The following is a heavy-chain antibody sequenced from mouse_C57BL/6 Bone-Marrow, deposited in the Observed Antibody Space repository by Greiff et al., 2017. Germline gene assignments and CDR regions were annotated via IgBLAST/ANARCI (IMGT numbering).Heavy chain of an antibody. CDR3: TTGYGSYYYAMDY. Sequence: EVQLQQSGAELVRPGASVKLSCTASGFNIKDDYMHWVKQRPEQGLEWIGWIDPENGDTEYASKFQGKATITADPSSNTAYLQLSSLTSEDTAVYYCTTGYGSYYYAMDYWGQGTSVTVSS. CDR2: IDPENGDT. V-gene: IGHV14-4*01. J-gene: IGHJ4*01. D-gene: IGHD1-1*01. CDR1: GFNIKDDY.